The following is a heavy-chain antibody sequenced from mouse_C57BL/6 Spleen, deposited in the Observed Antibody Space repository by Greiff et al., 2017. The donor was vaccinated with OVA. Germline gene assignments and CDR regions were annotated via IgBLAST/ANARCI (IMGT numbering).Heavy chain of an antibody. J-gene: IGHJ4*01. CDR3: VRGSYSKKFYAMDY. V-gene: IGHV10-1*01. CDR1: GFSFNTYA. D-gene: IGHD2-5*01. Sequence: GGGLVQPKGSLKLSCAASGFSFNTYAMNWVRQAPGKGLEWVARIRSKSNNYATYYADSVKDRFTISRDDSESMLYLQMNNLKTEDTAMYYCVRGSYSKKFYAMDYWGQGTSVTVSS. CDR2: IRSKSNNYAT.